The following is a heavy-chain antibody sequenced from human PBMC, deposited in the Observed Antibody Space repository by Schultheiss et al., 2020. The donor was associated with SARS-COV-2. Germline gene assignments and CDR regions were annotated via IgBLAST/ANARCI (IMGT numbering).Heavy chain of an antibody. J-gene: IGHJ5*02. V-gene: IGHV4-59*12. CDR2: IYYSGST. CDR3: ARGWVYCSSTSCNYWFDP. Sequence: GSLRLSCTVSGGSISSYYWSWIRQPPGKGLEWIGYIYYSGSTYYNPSLKSRVTISVDTSKNQFSLKLSSVTAADTAVYYCARGWVYCSSTSCNYWFDPWGQGTLVTVSS. CDR1: GGSISSYY. D-gene: IGHD2-2*01.